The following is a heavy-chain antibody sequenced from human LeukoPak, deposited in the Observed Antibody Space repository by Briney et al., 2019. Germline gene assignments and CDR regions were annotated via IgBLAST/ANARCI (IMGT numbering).Heavy chain of an antibody. CDR2: IRYDGSHK. V-gene: IGHV3-30*02. D-gene: IGHD2-15*01. J-gene: IGHJ4*02. CDR1: GFTFSSYG. Sequence: GGSLRLSCAASGFTFSSYGMHWVRQAPGKGLEWVAFIRYDGSHKYYADAVKGRLTISRDNSKNTLYLHMNSLRVEDTAMYYCAKDRRPWQFAPQVEDHWGQGTLVTVSS. CDR3: AKDRRPWQFAPQVEDH.